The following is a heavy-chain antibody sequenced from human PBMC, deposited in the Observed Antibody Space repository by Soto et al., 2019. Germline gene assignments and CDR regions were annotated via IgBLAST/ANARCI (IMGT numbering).Heavy chain of an antibody. J-gene: IGHJ4*02. Sequence: SVKVSCKASGGTFSSYTISWVRQAPGQGLEWMGRIIPILGIANYAQKFQGRVTITADRSTSTAYMELSSLRSEDTAVYYCARSDPPNIVVEAYWGQGTLVTVSS. V-gene: IGHV1-69*02. CDR1: GGTFSSYT. CDR3: ARSDPPNIVVEAY. D-gene: IGHD2-2*01. CDR2: IIPILGIA.